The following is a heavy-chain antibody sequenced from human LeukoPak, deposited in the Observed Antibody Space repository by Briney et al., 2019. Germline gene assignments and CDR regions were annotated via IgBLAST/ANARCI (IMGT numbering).Heavy chain of an antibody. CDR1: GGTFSSYA. D-gene: IGHD6-13*01. CDR2: IIPIFGTA. J-gene: IGHJ5*02. CDR3: ARVGRIAAAGSIRNWFDP. Sequence: SVKVSCKASGGTFSSYAISWVRQAPGQGLEWMGGIIPIFGTANYAQKFQGRVTITADVSTSTAYMELSSLRSEDTAVYYCARVGRIAAAGSIRNWFDPWGQGTLVTVSS. V-gene: IGHV1-69*13.